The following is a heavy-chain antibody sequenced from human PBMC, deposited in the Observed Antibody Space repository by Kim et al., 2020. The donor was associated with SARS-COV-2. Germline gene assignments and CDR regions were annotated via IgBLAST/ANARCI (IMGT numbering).Heavy chain of an antibody. J-gene: IGHJ5*02. CDR3: ARAFGFFCLTQSFTSLSS. Sequence: GGSLRLSCEASGFTFNNFGMRWVRQAPGKGLEWVSVISYEGSKKYYIDSVKGRFTISRDNSKNTLYLQMNSLRVEETAVYYCARAFGFFCLTQSFTSLSSWGQGSLVTVSS. CDR1: GFTFNNFG. CDR2: ISYEGSKK. D-gene: IGHD3-10*01. V-gene: IGHV3-30*04.